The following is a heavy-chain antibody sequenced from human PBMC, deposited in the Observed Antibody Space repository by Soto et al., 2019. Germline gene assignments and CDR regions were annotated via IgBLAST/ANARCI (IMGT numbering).Heavy chain of an antibody. V-gene: IGHV4-59*08. CDR3: AGRDCSGTNCYYLDYYYMDV. CDR2: IYYSGST. J-gene: IGHJ6*03. Sequence: QVQLQESGPGLVRPSETLSLTCTVSGGSFSSYYWTWIRQSPGKGLEWIGYIYYSGSTDYNPSLRGPLAISIDTSKNQFSLRLNSMTAADTAVYYCAGRDCSGTNCYYLDYYYMDVWGKGTTVTVS. D-gene: IGHD2-2*01. CDR1: GGSFSSYY.